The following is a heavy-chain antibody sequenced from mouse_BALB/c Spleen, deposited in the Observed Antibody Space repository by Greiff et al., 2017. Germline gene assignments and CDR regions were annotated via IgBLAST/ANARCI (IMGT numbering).Heavy chain of an antibody. D-gene: IGHD2-1*01. J-gene: IGHJ2*01. CDR2: ISSGSSTI. CDR3: ARSGLYYVDY. V-gene: IGHV5-17*02. Sequence: EVQVVESGGGLVQPGGSRKLSCAASGFTFSSFGMHWVRQAPEKGLEWVAYISSGSSTIYYADTVKGRFTISRDNPKNTLFLQMTSLRSEDTAMYYCARSGLYYVDYWGQGTTLTVSS. CDR1: GFTFSSFG.